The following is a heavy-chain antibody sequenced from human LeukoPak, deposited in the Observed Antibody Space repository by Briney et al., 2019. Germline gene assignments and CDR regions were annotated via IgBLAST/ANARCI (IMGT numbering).Heavy chain of an antibody. Sequence: SETLSLTCTVSGGSISSSSYYWGWIRQPPGKGLEWIGSIYYSGSTYYNPSLKSRVTISVDTSKNQFSLKLSSVTAADTAVYYCARSMVRGVSNDAFDIWGQGTMVTVSS. D-gene: IGHD3-10*01. CDR2: IYYSGST. V-gene: IGHV4-39*07. J-gene: IGHJ3*02. CDR1: GGSISSSSYY. CDR3: ARSMVRGVSNDAFDI.